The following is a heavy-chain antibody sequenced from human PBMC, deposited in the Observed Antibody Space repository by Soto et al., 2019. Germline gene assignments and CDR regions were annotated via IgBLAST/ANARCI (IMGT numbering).Heavy chain of an antibody. J-gene: IGHJ6*03. CDR1: GYTFTNYG. D-gene: IGHD2-15*01. Sequence: ASVKVSCKASGYTFTNYGVSWVRQAPGQGLEWMGIINPSGGSTSYAQKFQGRVTMTRDTSTSTVYMELSSLRSEDTAVYYCARVLRGGYCSGGSCPSTYYMDVWGKGTTVTVSS. CDR3: ARVLRGGYCSGGSCPSTYYMDV. V-gene: IGHV1-46*03. CDR2: INPSGGST.